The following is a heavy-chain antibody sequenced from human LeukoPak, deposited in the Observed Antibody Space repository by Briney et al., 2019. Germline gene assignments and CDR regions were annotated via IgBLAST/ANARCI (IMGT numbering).Heavy chain of an antibody. CDR2: ISWNSGSI. D-gene: IGHD3-9*01. Sequence: GGSLRLSCAASGFTFDDYAMHWVRQAPGKGLEWVSGISWNSGSIGYADSVKGRFTISRDNAKNSLYLQMNSLRAEDMALYYCARGEVLRYFDWLRPLDAFDIWGQGTMVTVSS. V-gene: IGHV3-9*03. CDR1: GFTFDDYA. CDR3: ARGEVLRYFDWLRPLDAFDI. J-gene: IGHJ3*02.